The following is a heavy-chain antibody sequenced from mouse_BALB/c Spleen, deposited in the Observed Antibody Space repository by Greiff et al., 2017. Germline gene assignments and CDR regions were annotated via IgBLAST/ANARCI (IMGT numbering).Heavy chain of an antibody. CDR2: ISSGGST. D-gene: IGHD2-14*01. CDR3: APNSGGYDGAWFAY. J-gene: IGHJ3*01. Sequence: EVMLVESGGGLVKPGGSLKLSCAASGFTFSSYAMSWVRQTPEKRLEWVASISSGGSTYYPDSVKGRFTISRDNARNILYLQMSSLRSEDTAMYYCAPNSGGYDGAWFAYWGQGTLVTVSA. CDR1: GFTFSSYA. V-gene: IGHV5-6-5*01.